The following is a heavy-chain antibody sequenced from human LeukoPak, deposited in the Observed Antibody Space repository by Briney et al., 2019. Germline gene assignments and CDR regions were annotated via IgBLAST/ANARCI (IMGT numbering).Heavy chain of an antibody. V-gene: IGHV3-15*01. D-gene: IGHD5-18*01. CDR1: GFTFSNAW. CDR3: TARHGYSYGYYFDY. Sequence: GGSLRLSCAASGFTFSNAWMSWVRQAPGKGLEWVGRIKSKTDGGTTDYAAPVKGRFTISRDDSKNTLYLQMNSLKTEDTAVYYCTARHGYSYGYYFDYWGQGTLVTVSS. CDR2: IKSKTDGGTT. J-gene: IGHJ4*02.